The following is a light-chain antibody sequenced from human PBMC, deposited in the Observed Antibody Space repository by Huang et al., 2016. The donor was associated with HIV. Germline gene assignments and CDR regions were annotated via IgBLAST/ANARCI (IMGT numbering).Light chain of an antibody. Sequence: DVVMTQSPLSLPVPPGEPASISCRSSQSLRHRNGLNYLDWYLHKPGQSPQLLIHLGSSRASGVPDRFSGGGSGTDFSLNISRVEAEDAGIYYCMEALQTPYTFGQGTKLEIK. V-gene: IGKV2-28*01. J-gene: IGKJ2*01. CDR2: LGS. CDR3: MEALQTPYT. CDR1: QSLRHRNGLNY.